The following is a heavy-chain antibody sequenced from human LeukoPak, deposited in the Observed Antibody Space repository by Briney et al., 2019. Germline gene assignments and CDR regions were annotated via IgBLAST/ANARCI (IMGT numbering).Heavy chain of an antibody. J-gene: IGHJ3*02. CDR3: ARDLEYYYDSSGYFHDAFDI. Sequence: ASVKVSCKASGYTFTSYGISWVRQAPGQGLEWMGWISAYNGNTNYAQKLQGRVTMTTDTSTSTAYMELRSLRSDDTAVYYCARDLEYYYDSSGYFHDAFDIWGQGTMVTVSS. D-gene: IGHD3-22*01. CDR1: GYTFTSYG. CDR2: ISAYNGNT. V-gene: IGHV1-18*01.